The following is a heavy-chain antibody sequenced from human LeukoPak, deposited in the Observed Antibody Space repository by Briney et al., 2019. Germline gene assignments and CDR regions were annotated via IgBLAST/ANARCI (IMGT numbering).Heavy chain of an antibody. CDR1: GFTFSHYS. CDR3: ARDVGNYYDSSGYYGFRDY. J-gene: IGHJ4*02. V-gene: IGHV3-48*01. D-gene: IGHD3-22*01. CDR2: ISSSSTI. Sequence: GSLRLSCAASGFTFSHYSMSWVRQAPGKGLEWVSYISSSSTIYYADSVKGRFTISRDNAKNTLYLQMNSLRAEDTAVYYCARDVGNYYDSSGYYGFRDYWGQGTLVTVSS.